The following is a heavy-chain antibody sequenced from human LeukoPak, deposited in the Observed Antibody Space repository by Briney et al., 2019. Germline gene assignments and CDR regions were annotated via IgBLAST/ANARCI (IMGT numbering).Heavy chain of an antibody. J-gene: IGHJ6*02. Sequence: ASVKVSCKASGYTFTNYDINWVRHAPGQGLEWMGWVNPNSGYTNYAQRFQGRVTMTRDTSVSTAYMELNYLGSDDTAVYFCARSHSYPYGLDVWGRGTTITVSS. V-gene: IGHV1-8*01. CDR1: GYTFTNYD. CDR3: ARSHSYPYGLDV. CDR2: VNPNSGYT. D-gene: IGHD2-2*02.